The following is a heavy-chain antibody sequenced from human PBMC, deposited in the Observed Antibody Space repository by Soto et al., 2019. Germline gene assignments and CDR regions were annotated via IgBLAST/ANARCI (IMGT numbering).Heavy chain of an antibody. CDR3: VRENYYYGMDV. Sequence: EEQLVESGGGLVQPGGSLRLSCAASGFSVSVNLMNWVRQAPGKGLEWVSVINGAGSADYTDSVKGRFTISRDISKNTLDLQMNSLRAEDTAVYYCVRENYYYGMDVWGQGTRVTVS. J-gene: IGHJ6*02. V-gene: IGHV3-66*01. CDR1: GFSVSVNL. CDR2: INGAGSA.